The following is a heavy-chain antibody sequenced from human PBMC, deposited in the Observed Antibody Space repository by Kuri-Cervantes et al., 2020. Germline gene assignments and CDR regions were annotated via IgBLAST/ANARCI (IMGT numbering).Heavy chain of an antibody. Sequence: ASVKVSCKASGYTFTSYGISWVRQAPGQGLEWMGWISAYNGNTNYAQKLQGRVTMTTDTSTSTVYMELSSLRSEDTAVYYCARGYYGSGSYPSWWGQGTLVTVSS. V-gene: IGHV1-18*01. CDR1: GYTFTSYG. CDR3: ARGYYGSGSYPSW. D-gene: IGHD3-10*01. CDR2: ISAYNGNT. J-gene: IGHJ4*02.